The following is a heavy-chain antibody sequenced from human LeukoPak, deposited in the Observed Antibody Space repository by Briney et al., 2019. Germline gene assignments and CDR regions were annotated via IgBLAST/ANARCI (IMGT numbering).Heavy chain of an antibody. D-gene: IGHD4-17*01. CDR1: GYCFTSDW. CDR3: ARQDGEGRYYFDF. Sequence: GESLKISCKCSGYCFTSDWISWLRQLPGKVLEWMGIIQPGNSDTSYSPSFQGQVTFSVDNSNSVSYLQCSSLTASETAIYYCARQDGEGRYYFDFWGQGTLVTVSS. V-gene: IGHV5-51*01. J-gene: IGHJ4*02. CDR2: IQPGNSDT.